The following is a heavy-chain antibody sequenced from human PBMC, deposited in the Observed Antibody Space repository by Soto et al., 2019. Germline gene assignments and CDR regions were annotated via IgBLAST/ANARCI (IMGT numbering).Heavy chain of an antibody. V-gene: IGHV5-10-1*01. J-gene: IGHJ6*02. Sequence: PGQSLKVSCKGSGYNFTSFWVSWVRQMPGKGLEWMGRIDPSDSYTNYSPSFQGHVTISADKSISTAYLQWSSLKASDTAMYYCARPYCSSTSCYTANYYYYYGMDIWGQGTTVTVSS. CDR3: ARPYCSSTSCYTANYYYYYGMDI. D-gene: IGHD2-2*02. CDR1: GYNFTSFW. CDR2: IDPSDSYT.